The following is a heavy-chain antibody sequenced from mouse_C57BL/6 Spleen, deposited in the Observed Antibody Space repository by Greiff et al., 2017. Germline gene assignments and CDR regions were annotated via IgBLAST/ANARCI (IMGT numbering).Heavy chain of an antibody. CDR3: TRDYGSSPFAY. J-gene: IGHJ3*01. CDR2: ISSGSSTI. D-gene: IGHD1-1*01. V-gene: IGHV5-17*01. Sequence: EVKLMESGGGLVKPGGSLKLSCAASGFTFSDYGMHWVRQAPEKGLEWVAYISSGSSTIYYADTVKGRFTISRDHAKNTLFLQMTSLRSEDTAMYYCTRDYGSSPFAYWGQGTLVTVSA. CDR1: GFTFSDYG.